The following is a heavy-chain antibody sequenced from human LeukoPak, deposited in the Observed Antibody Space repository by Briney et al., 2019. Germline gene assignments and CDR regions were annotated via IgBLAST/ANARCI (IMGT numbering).Heavy chain of an antibody. Sequence: ASVKVSCKASGYTFTSYDINWVRQATGQGLEWMGWMNPNSGNTGYAQKFQGRVTMTRNTSISTAYIELSSLRSEDTAVYYCARGRSKGPYYYYGMDVWGQGTTVTVSS. CDR1: GYTFTSYD. CDR2: MNPNSGNT. V-gene: IGHV1-8*01. J-gene: IGHJ6*02. CDR3: ARGRSKGPYYYYGMDV.